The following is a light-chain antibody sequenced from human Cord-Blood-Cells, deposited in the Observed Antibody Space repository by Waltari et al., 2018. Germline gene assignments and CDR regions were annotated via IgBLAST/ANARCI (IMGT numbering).Light chain of an antibody. J-gene: IGKJ5*01. CDR1: QSISSY. CDR3: RQSYSTPQT. Sequence: DIQMTQSPSSLSASVGDRVTITCRASQSISSYLNWYQQKPGKAPKLLIYAASSLQSGVPSRCSGSGSGTDFTLTISSLQPEDFATYYCRQSYSTPQTCGQGTRLEI. CDR2: AAS. V-gene: IGKV1-39*01.